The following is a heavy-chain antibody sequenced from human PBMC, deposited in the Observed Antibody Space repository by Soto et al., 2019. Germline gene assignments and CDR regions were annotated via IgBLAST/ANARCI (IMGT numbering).Heavy chain of an antibody. CDR1: GGSISSYY. Sequence: QVQLQESGPGLVKPSETLSLTCTVSGGSISSYYWSWIRQPPGKGLEWIGYIYYSGSTNYNPSPKRRVTISVDTSQNQFSLKLSAVTAADTAVYYCARLDSSGYHYYYGMDVWGQGTTVTVSS. CDR3: ARLDSSGYHYYYGMDV. D-gene: IGHD3-22*01. J-gene: IGHJ6*02. CDR2: IYYSGST. V-gene: IGHV4-59*01.